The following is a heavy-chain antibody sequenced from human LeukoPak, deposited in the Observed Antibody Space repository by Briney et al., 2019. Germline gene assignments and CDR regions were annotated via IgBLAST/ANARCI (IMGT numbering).Heavy chain of an antibody. D-gene: IGHD3-22*01. Sequence: GGSLRLSCAASGFTFSSYGMHWVRQAPGKGLEWVAVIWYDGSDKYYADSVKGRFTISRDNSKNTLYLQMNRLRAEATAVYFCARQSGGFYGSSGYYSDSWGQGTLVTVSS. CDR3: ARQSGGFYGSSGYYSDS. J-gene: IGHJ4*02. CDR1: GFTFSSYG. V-gene: IGHV3-33*01. CDR2: IWYDGSDK.